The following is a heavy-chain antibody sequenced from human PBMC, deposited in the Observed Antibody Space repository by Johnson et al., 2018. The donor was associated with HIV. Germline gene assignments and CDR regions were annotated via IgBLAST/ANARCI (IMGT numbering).Heavy chain of an antibody. D-gene: IGHD3-3*01. Sequence: VQLVESGGGLVQPGGSLRLSCAASGFTFSSYDMHWVRQATGKGLEWVSAIGTAGDTYYPGSVKGRFTISRDNAKNSLYLQMNSLRAEDTAVYYCARDRIMIFGAVTTLSPDACDIWGQGTLVTVSS. J-gene: IGHJ3*02. CDR1: GFTFSSYD. CDR2: IGTAGDT. V-gene: IGHV3-13*01. CDR3: ARDRIMIFGAVTTLSPDACDI.